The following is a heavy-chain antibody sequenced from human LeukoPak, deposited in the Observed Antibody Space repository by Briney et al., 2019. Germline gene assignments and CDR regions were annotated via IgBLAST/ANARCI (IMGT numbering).Heavy chain of an antibody. CDR3: AKDPGYDSSGYNAFDI. J-gene: IGHJ3*02. Sequence: GGSLRLSCAASGFTSSSYAMSWVRQAPGKGLEWVSAISGSGGSTYYADSVKGRFTISRDIYKNTLYLQMNSLRAEDTAVYYCAKDPGYDSSGYNAFDIWGQGTMVTVSS. V-gene: IGHV3-23*01. D-gene: IGHD3-22*01. CDR2: ISGSGGST. CDR1: GFTSSSYA.